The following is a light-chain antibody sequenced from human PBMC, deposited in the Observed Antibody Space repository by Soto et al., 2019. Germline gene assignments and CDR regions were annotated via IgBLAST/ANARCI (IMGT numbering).Light chain of an antibody. J-gene: IGLJ1*01. Sequence: QSELTQPPSASGTHGQRVTISCSGSSSNIGSNTVNWYQQLPGTAPKLLIYNNNQRPSGVPDRFSGSKSGTPASLAISGLQSEDEADYYCAAWDDSPNGLYVFGTGTRSPS. CDR1: SSNIGSNT. V-gene: IGLV1-44*01. CDR2: NNN. CDR3: AAWDDSPNGLYV.